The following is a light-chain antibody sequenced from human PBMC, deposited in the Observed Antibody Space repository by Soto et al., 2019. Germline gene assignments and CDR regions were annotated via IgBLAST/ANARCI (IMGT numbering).Light chain of an antibody. CDR3: QQYAFSPRT. V-gene: IGKV3-20*01. CDR1: QSVSSN. J-gene: IGKJ5*01. Sequence: EIVRTQSPATLSVSPGERATLSCRASQSVSSNLAWYQQKPGQAPRLLIYGGSRRATGVPDRFSGAGSGTDFTLTISRLEPEDFAVFYCQQYAFSPRTFGQGTRLEI. CDR2: GGS.